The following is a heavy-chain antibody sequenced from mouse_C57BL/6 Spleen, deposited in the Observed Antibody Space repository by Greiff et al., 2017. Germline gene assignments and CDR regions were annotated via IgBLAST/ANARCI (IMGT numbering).Heavy chain of an antibody. Sequence: EVQRVESGEGLVKPGGSLKLSCAASGFTFSSYAMSWVRQTPEKRLEWVAYISSGGDYIYYADTVKGRFTISRDNARNTRYLQMRSLKSEDTAMYYCKRDREDDCAAWFAYWGQGTLVTVSA. CDR1: GFTFSSYA. V-gene: IGHV5-9-1*02. D-gene: IGHD2-4*01. CDR3: KRDREDDCAAWFAY. J-gene: IGHJ3*01. CDR2: ISSGGDYI.